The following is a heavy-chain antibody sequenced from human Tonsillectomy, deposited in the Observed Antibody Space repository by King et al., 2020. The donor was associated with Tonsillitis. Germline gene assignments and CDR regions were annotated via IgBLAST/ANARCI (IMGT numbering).Heavy chain of an antibody. Sequence: VQLVESGGGLVQPGGSLKLSCAASGFTFSGSAMHWVRQASGKGLEWVGRIRSKTISYATAYAASVKGRFTISRDDSKNTAYLQMNSLRTEDTAVYYCTRPEADYWGQGTLVTVSS. CDR2: IRSKTISYAT. CDR3: TRPEADY. CDR1: GFTFSGSA. V-gene: IGHV3-73*01. J-gene: IGHJ4*02.